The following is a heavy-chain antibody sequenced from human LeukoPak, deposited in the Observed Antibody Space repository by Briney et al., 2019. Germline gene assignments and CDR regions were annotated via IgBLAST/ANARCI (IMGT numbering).Heavy chain of an antibody. D-gene: IGHD1-26*01. CDR3: ARWNSGSYHFDY. CDR2: IYYSGST. CDR1: GGSISSYY. J-gene: IGHJ4*02. Sequence: SETLSLTCTVSGGSISSYYWSWFRQPPGKGLEWIGYIYYSGSTNYNPSLKSRVTISVDTSKNQFSLRLTSVTAADTAVYYCARWNSGSYHFDYWGQGALVTVSS. V-gene: IGHV4-59*01.